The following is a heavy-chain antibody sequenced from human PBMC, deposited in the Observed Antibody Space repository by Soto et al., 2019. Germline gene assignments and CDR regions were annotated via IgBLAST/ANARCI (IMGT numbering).Heavy chain of an antibody. D-gene: IGHD2-15*01. Sequence: QLQLQESGPGLVKPSETLSLTCNVSGGSISTGNYYWAWIRQPPGKGLEWIGSMFYSGSAYYNPSLKSRVTISVDTSKNQFSLRLSSVTAADTAVYYCAGQRFCSGGSCYLGWFVPWGQGTLVTVSS. CDR1: GGSISTGNYY. J-gene: IGHJ5*02. V-gene: IGHV4-39*01. CDR3: AGQRFCSGGSCYLGWFVP. CDR2: MFYSGSA.